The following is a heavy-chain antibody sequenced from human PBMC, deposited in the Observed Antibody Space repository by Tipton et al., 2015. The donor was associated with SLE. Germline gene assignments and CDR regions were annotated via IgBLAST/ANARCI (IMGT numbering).Heavy chain of an antibody. Sequence: TLSLTCAVYGGSFSGYYWSWIRQAPGKGLEWIGEINHSGSTNYNPSLKSRVTISVDTSKNQFSLKLSSVTAADTAVYYCASQETGRDSSGYYGSDWGQGTLVTVSS. J-gene: IGHJ4*02. D-gene: IGHD3-22*01. V-gene: IGHV4-34*01. CDR2: INHSGST. CDR1: GGSFSGYY. CDR3: ASQETGRDSSGYYGSD.